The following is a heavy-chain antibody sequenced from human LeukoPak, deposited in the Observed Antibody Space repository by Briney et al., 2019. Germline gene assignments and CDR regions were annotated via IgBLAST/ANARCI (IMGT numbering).Heavy chain of an antibody. V-gene: IGHV4-59*01. CDR2: IYYSGST. J-gene: IGHJ4*02. Sequence: PSETLSLTCTVSGGSISSYYWSWLRQPPGKGLEWIGYIYYSGSTNYNPSLKSRVTISVDTSKNQFSLNLSSVTAADTAVYYCARSICSGGSCYSDYWGQGTLVTVSS. CDR3: ARSICSGGSCYSDY. CDR1: GGSISSYY. D-gene: IGHD2-15*01.